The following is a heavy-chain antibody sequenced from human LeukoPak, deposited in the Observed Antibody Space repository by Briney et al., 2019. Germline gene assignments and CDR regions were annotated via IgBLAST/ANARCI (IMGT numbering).Heavy chain of an antibody. CDR2: INPNSGGT. D-gene: IGHD1-1*01. V-gene: IGHV1-2*02. CDR1: GYTFTSYY. J-gene: IGHJ4*02. CDR3: ARDHGTDGTTFTLNFDC. Sequence: ASVTVSCTASGYTFTSYYIHWVRQAPGQGLEWMGWINPNSGGTNYAQKFQGGVTMTTDTSISTVYMELTGLTSDDTAVYYCARDHGTDGTTFTLNFDCWGQGTLVTVSS.